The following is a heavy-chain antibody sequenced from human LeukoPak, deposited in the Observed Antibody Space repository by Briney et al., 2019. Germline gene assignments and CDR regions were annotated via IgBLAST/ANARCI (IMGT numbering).Heavy chain of an antibody. CDR2: ISGSGGST. CDR3: AKDPSPHPMVRVVITGPDY. Sequence: PGGSLRLSCAASGFTFSSYAMSWVRQAPGKGLEWVSAISGSGGSTYYADSVKGRFTISRDNSKNTLYLQMNSLRAEDTAVYYCAKDPSPHPMVRVVITGPDYWGQGTLVTVSS. V-gene: IGHV3-23*01. D-gene: IGHD3-10*01. CDR1: GFTFSSYA. J-gene: IGHJ4*02.